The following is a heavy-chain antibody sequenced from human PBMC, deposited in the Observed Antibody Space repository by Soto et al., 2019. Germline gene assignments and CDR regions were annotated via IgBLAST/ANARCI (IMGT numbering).Heavy chain of an antibody. J-gene: IGHJ6*02. CDR3: ARPLGDGYSYGMDV. CDR1: GFTVSSNY. V-gene: IGHV3-53*01. D-gene: IGHD3-10*01. CDR2: IYSGGTT. Sequence: GGSLRLSCAASGFTVSSNYMTWVRQAPGKGLEWVSVIYSGGTTYYADSVKGRFTISRDNSKNTLYLQMNSLRAEDTAVYYCARPLGDGYSYGMDVWGQGTTVTVSS.